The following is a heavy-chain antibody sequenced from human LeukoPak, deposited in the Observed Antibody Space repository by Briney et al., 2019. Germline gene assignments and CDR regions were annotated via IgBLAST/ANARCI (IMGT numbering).Heavy chain of an antibody. CDR2: IYYSGST. V-gene: IGHV4-30-4*08. CDR1: GGSISSGDYY. D-gene: IGHD6-25*01. Sequence: SETLSLTCTVSGGSISSGDYYWSWIRQPPGKGLEWIGYIYYSGSTYYNPSLKSRVTISVDTSKNQFSLKLSSVTAADTAVYYCARVGIAARFDPWGQGTLVTVSS. J-gene: IGHJ5*02. CDR3: ARVGIAARFDP.